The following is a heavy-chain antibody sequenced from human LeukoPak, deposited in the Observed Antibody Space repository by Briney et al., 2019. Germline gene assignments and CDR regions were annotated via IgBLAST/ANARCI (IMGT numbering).Heavy chain of an antibody. D-gene: IGHD6-13*01. CDR3: ARLWGRIAAAGT. Sequence: ASVKVSCKASGYTFTGYYMHWVRQAPGQGLEWMGWINPNSGGTNYAQEFQGRVTMTRDTPISTAYMELSRLRSDDTAVYYCARLWGRIAAAGTWGQGTLVTVSS. J-gene: IGHJ4*02. V-gene: IGHV1-2*02. CDR1: GYTFTGYY. CDR2: INPNSGGT.